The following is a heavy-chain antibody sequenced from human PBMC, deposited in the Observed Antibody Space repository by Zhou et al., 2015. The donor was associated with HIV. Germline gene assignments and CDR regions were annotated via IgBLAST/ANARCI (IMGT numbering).Heavy chain of an antibody. CDR3: ARELGSYDILTGYQRIYGYFDY. CDR2: ISAYNGNT. D-gene: IGHD3-9*01. J-gene: IGHJ4*02. Sequence: QVQLVQSGAEVKKPGASVKVSCKSSGYTFTSYGISWVRQAPGQGLEWMGWISAYNGNTNYAQKLQGRVTMTTDTSTSTAYMELRSLRSDDTAVYYCARELGSYDILTGYQRIYGYFDYWGQGTLVTVSS. CDR1: GYTFTSYG. V-gene: IGHV1-18*01.